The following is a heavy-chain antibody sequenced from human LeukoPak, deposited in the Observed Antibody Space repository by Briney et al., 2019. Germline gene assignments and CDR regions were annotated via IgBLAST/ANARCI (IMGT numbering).Heavy chain of an antibody. J-gene: IGHJ4*02. CDR3: ARNGGYSYGVGFDY. Sequence: SVKVSCKASGGTFSSYAISWVRQAPGQGLEWMGGIIPIFGTANYAQKFQGRVTITADKSTSTAYMELSSLRSEDTAVYYCARNGGYSYGVGFDYWGQGTLVTVSS. CDR1: GGTFSSYA. CDR2: IIPIFGTA. V-gene: IGHV1-69*06. D-gene: IGHD5-18*01.